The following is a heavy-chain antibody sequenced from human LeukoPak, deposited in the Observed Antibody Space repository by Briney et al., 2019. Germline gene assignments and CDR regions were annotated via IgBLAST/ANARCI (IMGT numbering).Heavy chain of an antibody. CDR1: GGSISSGDYY. V-gene: IGHV4-30-4*08. Sequence: PSETLSLTCTVSGGSISSGDYYWSWIRQPPGKGLEWIGYIYYSGSTYYNPSLKSRVTISVDTSKNQFSLKLSSVTAADTAVYYCARGKKGSPIGYYYYYYMDVWGKGTTVTVSS. J-gene: IGHJ6*03. D-gene: IGHD3-10*01. CDR3: ARGKKGSPIGYYYYYYMDV. CDR2: IYYSGST.